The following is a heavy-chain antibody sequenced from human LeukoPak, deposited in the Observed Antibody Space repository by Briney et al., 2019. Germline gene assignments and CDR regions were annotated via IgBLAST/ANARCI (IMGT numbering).Heavy chain of an antibody. D-gene: IGHD3-16*02. CDR3: ARVHDYVWGSYRIFDY. V-gene: IGHV4-34*01. CDR1: GGSFSGYY. J-gene: IGHJ4*02. CDR2: INHSRST. Sequence: SENLSLTCAVYGGSFSGYYWSWIRQPPGKGLEWIGEINHSRSTNYNPSLKSRVTISVDTSKNQFSLKLSSVTAADTAVYYCARVHDYVWGSYRIFDYWGQGTLVTVSS.